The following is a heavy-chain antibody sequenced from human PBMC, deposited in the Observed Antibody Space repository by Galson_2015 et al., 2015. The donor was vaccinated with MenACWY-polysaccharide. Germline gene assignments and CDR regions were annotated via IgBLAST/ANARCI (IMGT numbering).Heavy chain of an antibody. V-gene: IGHV3-30-3*01. Sequence: SLRLSCAASGFTFSSHAIHWVRQAPGKGLEWVAIISYDGSNKYYADSVKGQFTISRDNSKNTMYLQMNSLKSGDTAVYYCARTYCSRTTCYGMDVWG. CDR3: ARTYCSRTTCYGMDV. CDR1: GFTFSSHA. CDR2: ISYDGSNK. J-gene: IGHJ6*02. D-gene: IGHD2-15*01.